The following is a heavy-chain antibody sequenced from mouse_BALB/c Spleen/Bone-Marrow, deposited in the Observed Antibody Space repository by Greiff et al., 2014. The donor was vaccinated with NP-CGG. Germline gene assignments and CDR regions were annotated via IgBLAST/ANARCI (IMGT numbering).Heavy chain of an antibody. J-gene: IGHJ2*01. Sequence: QVQLKESGAELVMPGASVKMSCKASGYTFTDYWMHWVKQRPGQGLEWIGAIDTSDSYTSYNQKFKGKATLTVDESSSTAYMQLSSLTSEDSAVYYCARSYYGSSYFDYWGQGTTLTVSP. D-gene: IGHD1-1*01. V-gene: IGHV1-69*01. CDR3: ARSYYGSSYFDY. CDR2: IDTSDSYT. CDR1: GYTFTDYW.